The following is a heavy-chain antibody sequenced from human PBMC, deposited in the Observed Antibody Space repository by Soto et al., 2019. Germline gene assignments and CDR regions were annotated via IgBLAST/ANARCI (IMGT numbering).Heavy chain of an antibody. J-gene: IGHJ4*02. CDR3: GLVGPYYDFWSGYRYFDY. Sequence: SETLSLTGTVSGASISSYYWSWIRQPPGKGLEWIGYVYYSGITNYNPSLKSRVTISVDTSKNQFSLKLSSVTAADTAVYYCGLVGPYYDFWSGYRYFDYWGQGTLVTVSS. V-gene: IGHV4-59*08. CDR2: VYYSGIT. CDR1: GASISSYY. D-gene: IGHD3-3*01.